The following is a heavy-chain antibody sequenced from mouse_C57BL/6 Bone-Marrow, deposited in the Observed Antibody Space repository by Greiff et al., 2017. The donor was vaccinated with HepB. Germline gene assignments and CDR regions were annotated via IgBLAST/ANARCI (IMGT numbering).Heavy chain of an antibody. CDR3: ARCPQYYGSHYAMDY. D-gene: IGHD1-1*01. CDR2: IYPRSGNT. Sequence: QVQLQQSGAELARPGASVKLSCKASGYTFTSYGISWVKQRTGQGLEWIGEIYPRSGNTYYNEKFKGKATLTADKSSSTAYMEIRSLTSEDSAVYFCARCPQYYGSHYAMDYWGQGTSVTVSS. J-gene: IGHJ4*01. CDR1: GYTFTSYG. V-gene: IGHV1-81*01.